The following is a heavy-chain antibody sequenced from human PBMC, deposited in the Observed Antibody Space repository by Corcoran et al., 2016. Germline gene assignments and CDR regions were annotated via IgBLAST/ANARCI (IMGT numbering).Heavy chain of an antibody. V-gene: IGHV3-30*18. D-gene: IGHD3-10*01. CDR3: AKPYGSGTYFLFYYFDY. J-gene: IGHJ4*02. Sequence: QVQLVESGGGVVQPGRSLRLSCAASGFTFGTYGMHWVRQAPGKGLEWVALISYDGTNEYYADSVKGRFTISRDNSKNTLYLQMNSLRAEDMVVYYCAKPYGSGTYFLFYYFDYWGQGTLVTVSS. CDR1: GFTFGTYG. CDR2: ISYDGTNE.